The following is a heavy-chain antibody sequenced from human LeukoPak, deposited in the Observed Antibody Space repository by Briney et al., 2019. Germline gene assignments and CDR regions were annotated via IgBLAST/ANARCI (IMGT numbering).Heavy chain of an antibody. CDR2: IYTSGST. J-gene: IGHJ5*02. Sequence: SETLSLTCTVSGGSISSGSYYWSWIRQPARKGLEWIGRIYTSGSTNYNPSLKSRVTISVDTSKNQFSLKLSSVTAADTAVYYCARGITIFGVVIIGWFDPWGQGTLVTVSS. CDR1: GGSISSGSYY. D-gene: IGHD3-3*01. V-gene: IGHV4-61*02. CDR3: ARGITIFGVVIIGWFDP.